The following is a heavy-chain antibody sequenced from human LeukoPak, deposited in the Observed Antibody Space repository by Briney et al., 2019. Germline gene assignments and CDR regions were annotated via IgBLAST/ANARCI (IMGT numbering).Heavy chain of an antibody. CDR1: CGSISIYY. V-gene: IGHV4-59*01. J-gene: IGHJ4*02. CDR2: IYYRGST. Sequence: SETLSLTCTVSCGSISIYYWSWIRLPPGKGLEWIGYIYYRGSTNYNPSLKSRVTISVDTSKNQYSLMLRSVTAAETAVYSCXRAYYDSSGYXXEDYWGQGTLXTXXS. D-gene: IGHD3-22*01. CDR3: XRAYYDSSGYXXEDY.